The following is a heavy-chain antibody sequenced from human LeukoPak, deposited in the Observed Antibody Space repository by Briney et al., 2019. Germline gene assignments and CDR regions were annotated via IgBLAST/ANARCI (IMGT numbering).Heavy chain of an antibody. D-gene: IGHD3-10*01. CDR1: GFTFSSYW. CDR3: ARHVDGFGELSYNWFDP. V-gene: IGHV4-39*01. CDR2: IYYSGST. J-gene: IGHJ5*02. Sequence: PGGSLRLSCAASGFTFSSYWMSWVRQPPGKGLEWIGSIYYSGSTYYNPSLKSRVTISVDTSKNQFSLKLSSVTAADTAVYYCARHVDGFGELSYNWFDPWGQGTLVTVSS.